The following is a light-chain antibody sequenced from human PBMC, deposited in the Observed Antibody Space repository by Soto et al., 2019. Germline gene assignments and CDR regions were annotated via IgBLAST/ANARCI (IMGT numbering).Light chain of an antibody. CDR2: GAS. J-gene: IGKJ1*01. Sequence: EIVLTQSPATLSLSPGERGTLSCRASQSVSSNSLAWYQQKPGQAPRLLIYGASTRATGIPDRFSGSGSGTDFTLTISRLEAEDFAVYHCQQYISTPWSFGQGTKVDIK. CDR1: QSVSSNS. V-gene: IGKV3-20*01. CDR3: QQYISTPWS.